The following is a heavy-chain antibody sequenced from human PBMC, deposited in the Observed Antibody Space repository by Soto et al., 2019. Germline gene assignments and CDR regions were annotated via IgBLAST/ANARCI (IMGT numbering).Heavy chain of an antibody. D-gene: IGHD2-15*01. V-gene: IGHV4-39*01. CDR2: IYYSGST. Sequence: SETLSLTFTFSGCSVSSSGNYWGWIRQPPGKGLEWIGSIYYSGSTYYNPSLKSRVTTSVDTSKNQFSLKLSSVTAADTAVYYCARHYAVVLYHFDYWGLGTLVTVSS. CDR3: ARHYAVVLYHFDY. J-gene: IGHJ4*02. CDR1: GCSVSSSGNY.